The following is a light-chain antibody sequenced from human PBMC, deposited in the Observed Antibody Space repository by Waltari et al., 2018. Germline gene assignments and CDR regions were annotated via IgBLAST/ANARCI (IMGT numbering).Light chain of an antibody. Sequence: QSVLTQPPSASGTPGQRVTISCSGRSSDIGSNTVNWYQHLPGTAPRLLISNNYSRPSVAPDRCSGSKSGPSASLAISGLQSEDEAVFYCATWDDSLKGFVFGSGTKVTVL. CDR2: NNY. J-gene: IGLJ1*01. V-gene: IGLV1-44*01. CDR3: ATWDDSLKGFV. CDR1: SSDIGSNT.